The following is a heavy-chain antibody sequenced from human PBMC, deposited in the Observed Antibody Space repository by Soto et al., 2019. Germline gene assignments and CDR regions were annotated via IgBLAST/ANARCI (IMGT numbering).Heavy chain of an antibody. Sequence: PVGSLRLSCAASGFTFSSSAMSWVRQAPGKGLEWVSLISGSGGTPYYADSVKGRFTISRDNSKNTLYLVLNSLRAEDTAVYYCAMGLAAAGPLDYWGQGTLVTVSS. D-gene: IGHD6-13*01. J-gene: IGHJ4*02. CDR1: GFTFSSSA. V-gene: IGHV3-23*01. CDR3: AMGLAAAGPLDY. CDR2: ISGSGGTP.